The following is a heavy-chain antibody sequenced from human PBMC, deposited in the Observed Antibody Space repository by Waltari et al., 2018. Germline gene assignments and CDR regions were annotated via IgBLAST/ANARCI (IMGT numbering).Heavy chain of an antibody. Sequence: QVQLVQSGAEVQKPGASVKVSFKASGYTFTSYDINWVLHATEQGLEWMGWMNPNSGNTGYAQKFQGRVTMTRNTSISTAYMELSSLRSEDTAVYYCARGYEVAGTRFDYWGQGTLVTVSS. D-gene: IGHD6-19*01. CDR1: GYTFTSYD. V-gene: IGHV1-8*01. CDR3: ARGYEVAGTRFDY. CDR2: MNPNSGNT. J-gene: IGHJ4*02.